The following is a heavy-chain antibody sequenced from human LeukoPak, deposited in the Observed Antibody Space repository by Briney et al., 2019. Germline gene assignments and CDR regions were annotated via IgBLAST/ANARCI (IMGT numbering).Heavy chain of an antibody. CDR2: IYYSGST. CDR3: AREQLVGSRYFDY. D-gene: IGHD6-6*01. CDR1: GGPISSYY. J-gene: IGHJ4*02. Sequence: SETLSLTCTVSGGPISSYYWSWIRQSPGRGLEWIGYIYYSGSTYYNPSLKSRVTISVDTSKNQFSLNLSSVTAADTAMYYCAREQLVGSRYFDYWGQGTLVTVSS. V-gene: IGHV4-30-4*08.